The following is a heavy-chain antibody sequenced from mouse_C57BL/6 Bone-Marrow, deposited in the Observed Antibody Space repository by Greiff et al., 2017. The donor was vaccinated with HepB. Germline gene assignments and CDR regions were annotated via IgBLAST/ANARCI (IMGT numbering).Heavy chain of an antibody. J-gene: IGHJ3*01. D-gene: IGHD2-4*01. V-gene: IGHV5-4*01. CDR2: ISDGGSYT. Sequence: EVNVVESGGGLVKPGGSLKLSCAASGFTFSSYAMSWVRQTPEKRLEWVATISDGGSYTYYPDNVKGRFTISRDNAKNNLYLQMSHLKSEDTAMYYCARDQDYDAWFAYWGQGTLVTVSA. CDR3: ARDQDYDAWFAY. CDR1: GFTFSSYA.